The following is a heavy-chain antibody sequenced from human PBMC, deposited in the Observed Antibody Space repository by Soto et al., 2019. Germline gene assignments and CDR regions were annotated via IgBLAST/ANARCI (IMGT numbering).Heavy chain of an antibody. V-gene: IGHV3-48*01. CDR2: ISSSSTI. CDR3: AREYDFWSAHFDY. CDR1: GFTFSSYS. J-gene: IGHJ4*02. D-gene: IGHD3-3*01. Sequence: GGSLRLSCTASGFTFSSYSMNWVRQAPGKGLEWVSYISSSSTIYYADSVKGRFTFSSDNAKISLYLQMNSLRAEDTAVYYCAREYDFWSAHFDYWGQGTLVTVSS.